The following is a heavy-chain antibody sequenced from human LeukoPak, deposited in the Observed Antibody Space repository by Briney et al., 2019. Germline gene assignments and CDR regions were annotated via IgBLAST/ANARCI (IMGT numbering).Heavy chain of an antibody. V-gene: IGHV4-34*01. Sequence: SETLSLTCAVYGGPFSGYYWSWIRQPPGKGLEWIGEINHSGSTNYNPSLKSRVTISVDTSKNQFSLKLSSVTAADTAVYYCAGGIAAAYQWGQGTLVTVSS. J-gene: IGHJ4*02. CDR1: GGPFSGYY. CDR2: INHSGST. D-gene: IGHD6-13*01. CDR3: AGGIAAAYQ.